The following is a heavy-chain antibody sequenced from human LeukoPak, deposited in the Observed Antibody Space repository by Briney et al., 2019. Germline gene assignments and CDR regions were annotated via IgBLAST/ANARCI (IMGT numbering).Heavy chain of an antibody. CDR2: ISGSGGST. D-gene: IGHD3-9*01. CDR1: GFTFSNYG. V-gene: IGHV3-23*01. J-gene: IGHJ4*02. CDR3: AKGQLYYDILTGAFDFDY. Sequence: GGSLILSCAASGFTFSNYGMNWVRQAPGKGLEWVSGISGSGGSTYSADSVKGRFIISRDNSKNSLYLQMNSLRAEDTALYYCAKGQLYYDILTGAFDFDYWGQGTLVTVSS.